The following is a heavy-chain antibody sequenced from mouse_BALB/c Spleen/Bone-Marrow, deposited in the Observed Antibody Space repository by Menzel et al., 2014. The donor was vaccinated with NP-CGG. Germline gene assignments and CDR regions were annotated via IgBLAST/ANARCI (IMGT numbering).Heavy chain of an antibody. D-gene: IGHD1-1*01. CDR1: GYTFSSYY. V-gene: IGHV1S81*02. J-gene: IGHJ1*01. CDR2: INPSNGGT. Sequence: QVQLKESGAELVKPWASVKLSCEASGYTFSSYYMYWVKQRPGQGLEWIGEINPSNGGTKFNEKFKSKATLTVDKSSSTAYMQLSSLTSEDSAVYYCTRSNYGYWYFDVWGAGTTVTVSS. CDR3: TRSNYGYWYFDV.